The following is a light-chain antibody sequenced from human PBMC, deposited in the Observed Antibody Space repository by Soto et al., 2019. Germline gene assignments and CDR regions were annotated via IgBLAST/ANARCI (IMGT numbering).Light chain of an antibody. Sequence: QPVLTQSSSASASLGSSVKLTCTLSSGHSSYIIAWHQQQPGKAPRYLMKLEGSGSYNKGSGVPDRFSGSSSGADRYLTISNVQSEDEADYYCETWDSKGVFGGGTQLTVL. CDR3: ETWDSKGV. CDR2: LEGSGSY. CDR1: SGHSSYI. J-gene: IGLJ2*01. V-gene: IGLV4-60*03.